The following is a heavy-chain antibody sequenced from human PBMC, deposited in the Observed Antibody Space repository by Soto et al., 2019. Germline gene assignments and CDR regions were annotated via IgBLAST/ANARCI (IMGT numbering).Heavy chain of an antibody. CDR1: GGTFSSYA. V-gene: IGHV1-69*01. CDR2: ISPIFGTA. J-gene: IGHJ6*02. D-gene: IGHD2-21*02. Sequence: QVQLVQSGAEVKKPGSSVKVSCKASGGTFSSYAISWVRQAPGQWLAWMGGISPIFGTANYAQKFQGRVTITADESTSTAYMELSSLRSEDTAVYYCARDRRRWRPSVDYYYDGMDVWGQGTTVTVSS. CDR3: ARDRRRWRPSVDYYYDGMDV.